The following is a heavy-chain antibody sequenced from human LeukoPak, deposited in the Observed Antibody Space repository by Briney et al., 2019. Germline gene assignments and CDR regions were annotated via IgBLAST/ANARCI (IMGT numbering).Heavy chain of an antibody. CDR1: GFTFSNYV. J-gene: IGHJ4*02. V-gene: IGHV3-23*01. CDR3: ARTLIGISYYFDY. CDR2: ISGSGSNT. Sequence: GGSLRLSCAASGFTFSNYVIHWVRQAPGKGLEWVSIISGSGSNTYYADSVKGRFTVSRDNSKSTLYLQMNSLRADNTAVYYCARTLIGISYYFDYWGQGTLVTVSS. D-gene: IGHD3-3*02.